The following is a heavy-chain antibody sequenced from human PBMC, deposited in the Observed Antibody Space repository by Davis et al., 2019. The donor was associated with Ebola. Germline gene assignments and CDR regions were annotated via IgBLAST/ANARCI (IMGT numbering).Heavy chain of an antibody. CDR2: TRNKANSYTT. V-gene: IGHV3-72*01. D-gene: IGHD2-2*02. CDR3: ARATYQLLYGPSYYYGMDV. CDR1: GFTFSDHY. J-gene: IGHJ6*02. Sequence: GESLKISCAASGFTFSDHYMDWVRQAPGKGLEWVGRTRNKANSYTTEYAASVKGRFTISRDDSKNSLYLQMNSLKTEDTAVYYCARATYQLLYGPSYYYGMDVWGQGTTVTVSS.